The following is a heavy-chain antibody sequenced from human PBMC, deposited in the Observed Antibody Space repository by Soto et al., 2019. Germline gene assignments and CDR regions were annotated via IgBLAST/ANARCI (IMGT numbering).Heavy chain of an antibody. CDR3: ARGPDYGDFKHYFDY. V-gene: IGHV4-31*03. Sequence: SETLSLTCSVSGGSISSGGYYWSWIRQHPGKGLEWIGYIYYSGSTYYNPSLKSRVALSVDTSKNQFSLHLSSVTAADTALYYWARGPDYGDFKHYFDYWGQGTLVTVSS. CDR2: IYYSGST. D-gene: IGHD4-17*01. CDR1: GGSISSGGYY. J-gene: IGHJ4*02.